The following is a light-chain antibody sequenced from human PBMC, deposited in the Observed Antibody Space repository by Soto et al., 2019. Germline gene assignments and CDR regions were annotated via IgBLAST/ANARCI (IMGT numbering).Light chain of an antibody. CDR1: QSITNS. J-gene: IGKJ3*01. CDR3: QQYDNIPLT. Sequence: DIQMTQSPSSLSASVGDRVTITCQASQSITNSLTWYQQKPGKAPKVLIYDASILETGVPSRFSGSGSGTDSNFTISILQPEDVATYYCQQYDNIPLTFGPGTTVDIE. CDR2: DAS. V-gene: IGKV1-33*01.